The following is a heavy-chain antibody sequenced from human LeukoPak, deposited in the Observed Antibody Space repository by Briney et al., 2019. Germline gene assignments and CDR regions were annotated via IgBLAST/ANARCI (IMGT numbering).Heavy chain of an antibody. J-gene: IGHJ4*02. CDR1: GYTFTAYY. V-gene: IGHV1-2*02. CDR2: INPNSGGT. Sequence: ASVKVSCKASGYTFTAYYMHWVRQAPGQGLEWMGWINPNSGGTNYAQKFQGRVTMTRDTSISTAYMELSRLRSDDTAVYYCARVGHSNYEGIDYWGQGTLVTVSS. D-gene: IGHD4-11*01. CDR3: ARVGHSNYEGIDY.